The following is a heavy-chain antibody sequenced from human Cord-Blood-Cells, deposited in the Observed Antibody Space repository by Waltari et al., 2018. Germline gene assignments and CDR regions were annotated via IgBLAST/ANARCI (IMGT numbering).Heavy chain of an antibody. CDR3: ASYSNYPDY. CDR1: GFTFSSYE. Sequence: EVQLVESGGGLVQPGGSLRLSCAASGFTFSSYEMNWVRQAPGTGLEWVSYISSRCSTIYYSDSVKGRFTISRDNAKNSLYLQMNSLRAEDTAVYYCASYSNYPDYWGQGTLVTVSS. J-gene: IGHJ4*02. D-gene: IGHD4-4*01. CDR2: ISSRCSTI. V-gene: IGHV3-48*03.